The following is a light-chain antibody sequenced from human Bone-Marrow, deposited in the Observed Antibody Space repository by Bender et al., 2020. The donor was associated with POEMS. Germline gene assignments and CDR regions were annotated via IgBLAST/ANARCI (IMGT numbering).Light chain of an antibody. CDR3: CSYAGSNTLV. J-gene: IGLJ1*01. Sequence: QSALTQPASVSGSPGQSITISCTGTSSDVGDYNYVSWYQQHPGKAPKLMIYDVSNRPSGVSNRFSGSKSGNTASLTISGLQAEDEADYYCCSYAGSNTLVFGTGTKVTVL. V-gene: IGLV2-14*01. CDR1: SSDVGDYNY. CDR2: DVS.